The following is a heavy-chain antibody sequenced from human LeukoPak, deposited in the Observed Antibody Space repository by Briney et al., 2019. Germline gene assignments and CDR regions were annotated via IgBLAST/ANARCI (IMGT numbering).Heavy chain of an antibody. CDR2: IYYSGST. D-gene: IGHD1-14*01. J-gene: IGHJ3*02. CDR1: GGSISSYY. V-gene: IGHV4-59*01. Sequence: SETLSLTCTVSGGSISSYYWSWIRQPPGKGLEWIGYIYYSGSTNYNPSLKSRVTISVDTSKNQFSLKLSSVTAADTAVYYCARVYPLGVGDAFDIWGQGTVVTVSS. CDR3: ARVYPLGVGDAFDI.